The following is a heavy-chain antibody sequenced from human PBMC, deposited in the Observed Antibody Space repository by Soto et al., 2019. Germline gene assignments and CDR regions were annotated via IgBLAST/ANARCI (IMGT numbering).Heavy chain of an antibody. CDR1: GGSISSGGYY. Sequence: SETLSLTCTVSGGSISSGGYYWSWIRQHPGKGLEWIGYIYYSGSTYYNPSLKSRVTISVDTSKNQFSLKLSSVTAADTAVHYCARELDDSSGYYPTDAFDIWGQGTMVTVSS. V-gene: IGHV4-31*03. J-gene: IGHJ3*02. CDR2: IYYSGST. D-gene: IGHD3-22*01. CDR3: ARELDDSSGYYPTDAFDI.